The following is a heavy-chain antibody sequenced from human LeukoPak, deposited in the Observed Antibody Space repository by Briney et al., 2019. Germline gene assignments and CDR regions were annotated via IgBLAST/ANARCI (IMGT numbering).Heavy chain of an antibody. CDR2: ISSSGSTI. D-gene: IGHD3-10*01. V-gene: IGHV3-11*01. Sequence: GGSLRLSCAASGFTFSDYYMSWIRQAPGKGLEWVSYISSSGSTIYYADSVKGRFTISRDNAKNSLYLQMNSLRAEDTAVYYCARLGLWFGELEYYFDYWGQGTLVTVSS. CDR1: GFTFSDYY. J-gene: IGHJ4*02. CDR3: ARLGLWFGELEYYFDY.